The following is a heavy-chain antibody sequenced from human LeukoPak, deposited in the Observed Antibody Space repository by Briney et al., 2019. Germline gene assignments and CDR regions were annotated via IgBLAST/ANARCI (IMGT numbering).Heavy chain of an antibody. Sequence: SETLSLTCVVSGGSISSGGYSWSWIRQPPGKGLEWIGYIFHTGSTFYNPSLKSRVTISVDNSKNQFSLRLSSVTAADTAVYYCARELWFANAPGSWLDPWGQGTLVTVST. CDR2: IFHTGST. J-gene: IGHJ5*02. CDR1: GGSISSGGYS. V-gene: IGHV4-30-2*01. D-gene: IGHD3-10*01. CDR3: ARELWFANAPGSWLDP.